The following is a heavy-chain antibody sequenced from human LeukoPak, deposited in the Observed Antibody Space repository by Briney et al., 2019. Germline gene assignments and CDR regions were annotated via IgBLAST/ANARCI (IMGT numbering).Heavy chain of an antibody. V-gene: IGHV3-23*01. CDR3: AKNHYSSSRDYFDY. CDR1: GFTFGTYA. D-gene: IGHD6-13*01. J-gene: IGHJ4*02. CDR2: ISGSGAST. Sequence: GGSLRLSCAASGFTFGTYAMTWVRQAPGKGLEWVSVISGSGASTNYADSVKGRFIISRDNSKNTLYLQMISLRAEDTAVYYCAKNHYSSSRDYFDYWGQGTLVTVSS.